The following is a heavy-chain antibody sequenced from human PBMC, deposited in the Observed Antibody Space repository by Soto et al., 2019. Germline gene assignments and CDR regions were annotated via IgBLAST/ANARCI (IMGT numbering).Heavy chain of an antibody. CDR3: ATRPASLVCFDD. CDR2: ISGGGGRI. D-gene: IGHD2-2*01. J-gene: IGHJ4*02. CDR1: GFTFSNYD. V-gene: IGHV3-23*01. Sequence: EVQLLESGGGLVQPGGSLRLSCAASGFTFSNYDMSWVRQAPGKGLEWVSTISGGGGRIYYADSVKGRFTISRDNSKNTLHMQLNTVRAEDTAVYYCATRPASLVCFDDWGQGTLVTVSS.